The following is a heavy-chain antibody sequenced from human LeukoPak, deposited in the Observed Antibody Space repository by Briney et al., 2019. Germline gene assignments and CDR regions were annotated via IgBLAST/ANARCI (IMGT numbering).Heavy chain of an antibody. Sequence: GGSLRLSCAASGFTFSSYSMNWVRQAPGKGLEWVSSISSSSSYIYYADSVKGRFTISRDNAKNSLYLQMNSLRAEDTAVYYCARVGIAARGGPRKHFDYWGQGTLVTVSS. CDR3: ARVGIAARGGPRKHFDY. J-gene: IGHJ4*02. CDR1: GFTFSSYS. V-gene: IGHV3-21*01. D-gene: IGHD6-6*01. CDR2: ISSSSSYI.